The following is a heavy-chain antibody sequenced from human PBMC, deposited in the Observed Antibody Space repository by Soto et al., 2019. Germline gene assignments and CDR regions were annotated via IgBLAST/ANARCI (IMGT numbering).Heavy chain of an antibody. CDR3: ARAGGGDWSRIRYYYYYGMDV. V-gene: IGHV1-69*13. Sequence: ASVKVSCKASGGTFSSYAISWVRQAPGQGLEWMGGIIPIFGTANYAQKFQGRVTITADESTSTAYMELSSLRSEDTAVYYCARAGGGDWSRIRYYYYYGMDVWGQGTTVTVSS. CDR1: GGTFSSYA. D-gene: IGHD3-9*01. CDR2: IIPIFGTA. J-gene: IGHJ6*02.